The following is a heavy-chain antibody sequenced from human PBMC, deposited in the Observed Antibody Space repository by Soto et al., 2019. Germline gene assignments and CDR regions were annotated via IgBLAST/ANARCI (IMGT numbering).Heavy chain of an antibody. V-gene: IGHV1-46*01. CDR3: ATRDSGYDYGRDAFDI. Sequence: GASVKVSCKASGYTFTSYYMHCVRQAPGQGLEWMGIINPSGGSTSYAQKFQGRVTMTRDTSTSTVYMELSSLRSEDTAVYYCATRDSGYDYGRDAFDIWGQGTMVTVSS. D-gene: IGHD5-12*01. CDR2: INPSGGST. J-gene: IGHJ3*02. CDR1: GYTFTSYY.